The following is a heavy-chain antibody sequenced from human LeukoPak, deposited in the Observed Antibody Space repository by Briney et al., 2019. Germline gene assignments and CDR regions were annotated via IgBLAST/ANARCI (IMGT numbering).Heavy chain of an antibody. CDR3: VGKYGGPFDF. CDR2: IYWDNDK. V-gene: IGHV2-5*02. J-gene: IGHJ4*02. CDR1: GFSLSTSGVG. D-gene: IGHD3-16*01. Sequence: SGPTLVKPTQTLTLTCTFSGFSLSTSGVGVGWIRQPPGKALEWLALIYWDNDKRYSPSLNDRLTITKDTSRKQVVLTMTNLEPVEKAKYYCVGKYGGPFDFWGQGTLVNVSS.